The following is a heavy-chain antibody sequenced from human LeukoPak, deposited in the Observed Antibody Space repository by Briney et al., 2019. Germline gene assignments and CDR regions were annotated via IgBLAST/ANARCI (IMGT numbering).Heavy chain of an antibody. V-gene: IGHV4-4*02. D-gene: IGHD2-21*02. CDR2: IYHSGST. CDR3: ARAEGDDYYYYYGMDV. J-gene: IGHJ6*02. Sequence: SGTLSLTCAVSGGSISSSNWWSWVRQPPGQGLEWIGEIYHSGSTNYNPSLKSRVTISVDKSKNQFSLKLSSVTAADTAVYYCARAEGDDYYYYYGMDVWGQGTTVTDSS. CDR1: GGSISSSNW.